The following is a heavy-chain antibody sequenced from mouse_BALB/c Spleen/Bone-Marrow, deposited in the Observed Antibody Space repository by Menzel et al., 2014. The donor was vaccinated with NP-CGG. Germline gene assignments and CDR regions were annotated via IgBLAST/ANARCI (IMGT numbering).Heavy chain of an antibody. CDR1: GFTFSDYY. Sequence: EVKLMESGGGLVKPGGSLKLSCAASGFTFSDYYMYWVRQTPEKRLEWVATISDGGSYTYYPDSVKGRFTISRDNAENNLYLQMSSLKSEDTAMYYCARDGNCYAMDYWGQGTSVTVSS. CDR3: ARDGNCYAMDY. V-gene: IGHV5-4*02. CDR2: ISDGGSYT. D-gene: IGHD2-1*01. J-gene: IGHJ4*01.